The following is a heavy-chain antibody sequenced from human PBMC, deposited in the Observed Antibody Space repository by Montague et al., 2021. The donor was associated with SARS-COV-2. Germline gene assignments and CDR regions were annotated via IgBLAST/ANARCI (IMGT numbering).Heavy chain of an antibody. CDR3: ARTRWLRSEGGYYYGMDV. CDR1: GGSISSSNW. D-gene: IGHD5-12*01. CDR2: IYHSGST. J-gene: IGHJ6*02. V-gene: IGHV4-4*02. Sequence: SETLSLTCAVSGGSISSSNWWSWVRQPPGKGLEWIGEIYHSGSTNYNPSLKSRVTISVDKSKNQFSLKLGSVTAADTAVYYCARTRWLRSEGGYYYGMDVWGQGTTVTVSS.